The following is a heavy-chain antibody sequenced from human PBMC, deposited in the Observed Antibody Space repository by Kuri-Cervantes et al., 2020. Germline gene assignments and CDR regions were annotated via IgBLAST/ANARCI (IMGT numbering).Heavy chain of an antibody. Sequence: GGSLRLSCAASGFTFSSYSMNWVRQAPGKGLEWVSSISSSSSYIYYADSVKGRFTISRDNAKNTLYLQMDSLRAEDTAVYYCAKELSNRRPFDVWGQGTMVTVSS. D-gene: IGHD6-6*01. CDR1: GFTFSSYS. J-gene: IGHJ3*01. V-gene: IGHV3-21*04. CDR3: AKELSNRRPFDV. CDR2: ISSSSSYI.